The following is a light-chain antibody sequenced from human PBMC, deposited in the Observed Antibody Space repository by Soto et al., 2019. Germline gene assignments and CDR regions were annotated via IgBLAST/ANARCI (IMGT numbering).Light chain of an antibody. Sequence: QSALTQPASVSGSPGQSITISCTGTSSDVGGYNYVSWYQQHPGKAPKLMIYDVSYRPSGVSNRFSGSKSGNTASLSISGLQAEDEADYYCSSYTGSGTVIFGGGTKLTVL. V-gene: IGLV2-14*01. CDR1: SSDVGGYNY. CDR3: SSYTGSGTVI. CDR2: DVS. J-gene: IGLJ2*01.